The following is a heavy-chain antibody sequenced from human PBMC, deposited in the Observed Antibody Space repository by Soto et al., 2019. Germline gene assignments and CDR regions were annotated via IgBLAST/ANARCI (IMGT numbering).Heavy chain of an antibody. Sequence: QVQLVQSGAEEKKPGASVKVSCKASGYTFTSYAMHWVRQAPGQRLEWMGWINAGNGNTKYSQKFQGRVTITRDTSASPAYMERSSLRSEDTAVYYCARGSGYYYWDDYWGQGTLVTVSS. J-gene: IGHJ4*02. CDR2: INAGNGNT. V-gene: IGHV1-3*05. CDR3: ARGSGYYYWDDY. D-gene: IGHD3-22*01. CDR1: GYTFTSYA.